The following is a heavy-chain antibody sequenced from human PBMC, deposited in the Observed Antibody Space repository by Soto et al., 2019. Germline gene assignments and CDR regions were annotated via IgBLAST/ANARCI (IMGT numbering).Heavy chain of an antibody. D-gene: IGHD1-26*01. CDR1: GGSISSYY. CDR3: ARHGVRSLLHTNYYYYYMDV. J-gene: IGHJ6*03. V-gene: IGHV4-59*08. CDR2: VYYTGST. Sequence: SETLSLTCTVSGGSISSYYWSWIRQPPGKGLEWIGYVYYTGSTSYNPSLKSRVSLSIDTSKNQFSLKLSSVIAADTAVYYCARHGVRSLLHTNYYYYYMDVWGKGTTVTVSS.